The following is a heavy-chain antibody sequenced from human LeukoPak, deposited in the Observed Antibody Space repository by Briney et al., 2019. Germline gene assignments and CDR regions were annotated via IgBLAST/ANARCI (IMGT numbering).Heavy chain of an antibody. CDR2: TSYTGTT. Sequence: SETLSLSCTVSGGSISSSTSPWGWVRQPPGKGLEWIGSTSYTGTTYYNPSLLSRVSISVDTSTNQFSLKVRSVTAGDTALYYCARVGHDYYGSGSSAVHLWGQGTRVAVSP. V-gene: IGHV4-39*01. D-gene: IGHD3-10*01. CDR1: GGSISSSTSP. CDR3: ARVGHDYYGSGSSAVHL. J-gene: IGHJ3*01.